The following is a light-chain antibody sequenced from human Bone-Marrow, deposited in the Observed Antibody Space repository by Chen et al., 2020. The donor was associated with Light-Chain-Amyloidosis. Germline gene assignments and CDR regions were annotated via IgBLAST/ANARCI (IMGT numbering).Light chain of an antibody. CDR3: QSADSSGTYEVI. J-gene: IGLJ2*01. Sequence: DELTQPRSVSVSPGQTARITCSGDDLPTKYAYWYQQKPGQAPVLVIHRDTERPSGISERFAGSSSGTTATLTISGVQAEDEADYHCQSADSSGTYEVIFGGGTKLTVL. CDR1: DLPTKY. CDR2: RDT. V-gene: IGLV3-25*03.